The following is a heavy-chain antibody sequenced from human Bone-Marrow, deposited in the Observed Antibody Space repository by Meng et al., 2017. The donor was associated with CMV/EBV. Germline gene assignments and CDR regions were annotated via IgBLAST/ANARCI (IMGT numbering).Heavy chain of an antibody. V-gene: IGHV4-59*01. D-gene: IGHD2-2*01. J-gene: IGHJ4*02. Sequence: GSLRLSCTVSGGSISSYCWSWIRQPPGKGLEWIGYIYYSGSTNYNPSLKSRVTISVDTSKNQFSLKLSSVTAADTAVYYCARTLGYCSSTSCYLPAYFDYWGQGTLVTVSS. CDR2: IYYSGST. CDR1: GGSISSYC. CDR3: ARTLGYCSSTSCYLPAYFDY.